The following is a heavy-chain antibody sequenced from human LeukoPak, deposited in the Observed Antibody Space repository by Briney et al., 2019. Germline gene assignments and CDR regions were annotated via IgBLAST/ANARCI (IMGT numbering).Heavy chain of an antibody. V-gene: IGHV3-9*01. CDR2: ISWNSGSI. J-gene: IGHJ2*01. CDR1: GFTFDDYA. D-gene: IGHD6-19*01. Sequence: GRSLRLSCAASGFTFDDYAMHWVRQAPGKGLEWVSGISWNSGSIGYADSVKGRFTISRDNAKNSLYLQMNSLRAEDTALYYCAKDAVAEDWYFDLWGRGTLVTVSS. CDR3: AKDAVAEDWYFDL.